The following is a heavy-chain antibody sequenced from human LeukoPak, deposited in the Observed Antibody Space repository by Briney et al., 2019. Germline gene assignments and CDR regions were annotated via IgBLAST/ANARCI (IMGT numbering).Heavy chain of an antibody. CDR3: ARGGILLWFGEPAAY. V-gene: IGHV3-7*01. J-gene: IGHJ4*02. D-gene: IGHD3-10*01. CDR1: GFTFCSYW. Sequence: GGALRLSCAASGFTFCSYWVSWVRPAPGEGVEWGANIKQDGSEKYYVDSVKGRFTISRDNARNSLYLQMNSLRAEDTAVYYCARGGILLWFGEPAAYWGQGTLVTVSS. CDR2: IKQDGSEK.